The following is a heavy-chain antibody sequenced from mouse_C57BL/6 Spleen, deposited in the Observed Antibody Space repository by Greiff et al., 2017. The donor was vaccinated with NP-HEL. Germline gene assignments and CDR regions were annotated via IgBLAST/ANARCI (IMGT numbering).Heavy chain of an antibody. J-gene: IGHJ2*01. V-gene: IGHV1-4*01. CDR1: GYTFTSYT. D-gene: IGHD1-1*01. CDR2: INPSNGGT. CDR3: ARDYYYGSRYFDY. Sequence: QVQLQQSGAELARPGASVKMSCKASGYTFTSYTMHWVKQRPGQGLEWIGYINPSNGGTNYNEKFKSKATLTVDKSSSTAYMQLSSLTSEDSAVYYCARDYYYGSRYFDYWGQGTTLTVSS.